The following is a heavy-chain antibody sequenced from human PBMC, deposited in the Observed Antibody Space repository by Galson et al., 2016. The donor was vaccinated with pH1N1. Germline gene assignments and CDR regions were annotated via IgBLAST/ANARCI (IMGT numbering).Heavy chain of an antibody. CDR2: IYPRDSDT. CDR3: AREDPSGPYSH. J-gene: IGHJ4*02. Sequence: QSGAEVKKSGESLKISCEASGYTFTDYWIGWVRQTPGTGLEWIGIIYPRDSDTRYRPSFQGHVTFSADESISSAYLQWSSLKASDSGIYYCAREDPSGPYSHWGQGTLVTVSS. V-gene: IGHV5-51*01. D-gene: IGHD3-22*01. CDR1: GYTFTDYW.